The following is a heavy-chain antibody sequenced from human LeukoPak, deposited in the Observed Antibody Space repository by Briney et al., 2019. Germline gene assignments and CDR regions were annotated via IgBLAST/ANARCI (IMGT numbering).Heavy chain of an antibody. CDR3: ARGGTSANFQH. CDR2: IYYSGST. V-gene: IGHV4-31*03. Sequence: SETLSLTCTVSGGSIRSGAYYWSWIRQRPGKGLEWIGYIYYSGSTHYNPSLQSRVSISVDTSQNQFSLKLSSVTAADTAVYYCARGGTSANFQHWGQGTPLTVSS. CDR1: GGSIRSGAYY. J-gene: IGHJ1*01.